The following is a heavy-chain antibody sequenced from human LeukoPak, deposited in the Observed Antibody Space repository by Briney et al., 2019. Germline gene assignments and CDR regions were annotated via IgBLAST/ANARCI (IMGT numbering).Heavy chain of an antibody. D-gene: IGHD3-3*02. CDR1: GGSINNTSYY. J-gene: IGHJ5*02. CDR3: ARGRLYGIAFNWFDP. CDR2: IYYSGST. Sequence: SETLSLTCTVSGGSINNTSYYWGWIRQPPGKGLEWIGSIYYSGSTYYNPSLKSRVTLLVDTSKNHFSLKLSSVTAGDGAVYSCARGRLYGIAFNWFDPWGQGTLVTVSS. V-gene: IGHV4-39*07.